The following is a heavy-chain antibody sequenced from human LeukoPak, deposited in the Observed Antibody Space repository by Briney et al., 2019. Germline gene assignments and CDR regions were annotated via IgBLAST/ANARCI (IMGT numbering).Heavy chain of an antibody. CDR2: ISDSGSTI. CDR3: AREGSSSANSKEFDY. Sequence: GGSLRLSCAASGFTFSSYEMNWVRQAPGKGLEWVSYISDSGSTIYYADSVKGRFTISRDNATNSLYLQMNSLRAEDTAVYYCAREGSSSANSKEFDYWGQGTLVTVSS. CDR1: GFTFSSYE. D-gene: IGHD6-6*01. J-gene: IGHJ4*02. V-gene: IGHV3-48*03.